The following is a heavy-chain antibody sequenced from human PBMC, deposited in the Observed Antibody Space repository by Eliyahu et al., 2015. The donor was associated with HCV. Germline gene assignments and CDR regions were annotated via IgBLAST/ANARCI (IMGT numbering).Heavy chain of an antibody. Sequence: QVQLQESGPGLVKPSETLSLTCTVSGGSISSYYWSWIRQPPGKGLEWIGYIYYSGSTNYNPSLKSRVTISVDTSKNQFSLKLSSVTAADTAVYYCARQLYVWGSYRYTLDPWGQGTLVTVSS. CDR2: IYYSGST. J-gene: IGHJ5*02. D-gene: IGHD3-16*02. CDR1: GGSISSYY. V-gene: IGHV4-59*08. CDR3: ARQLYVWGSYRYTLDP.